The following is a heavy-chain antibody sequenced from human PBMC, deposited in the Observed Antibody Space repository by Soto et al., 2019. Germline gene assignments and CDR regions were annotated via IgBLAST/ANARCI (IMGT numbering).Heavy chain of an antibody. J-gene: IGHJ6*02. CDR1: GGTFSSYA. D-gene: IGHD3-16*01. V-gene: IGHV1-69*12. Sequence: QVQLVQSGAEVKKPGSSVKVSCKASGGTFSSYAINWVRQAPGQGLAWMGGIIPIFATADYAQKFHGSVTITAEQSTCPAYIVPSSLRSAATAAYYCAQCMFGGNYFYGMDVWGQGNTVTVPS. CDR2: IIPIFATA. CDR3: AQCMFGGNYFYGMDV.